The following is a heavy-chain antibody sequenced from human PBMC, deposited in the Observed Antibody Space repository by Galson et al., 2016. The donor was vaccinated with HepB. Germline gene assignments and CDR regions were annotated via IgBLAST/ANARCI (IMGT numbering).Heavy chain of an antibody. J-gene: IGHJ4*02. CDR3: ARDGRAPLHF. D-gene: IGHD3-3*02. V-gene: IGHV1-69*13. CDR1: GGTFSTYT. Sequence: SVKVSCKASGGTFSTYTISWVRQAPGQGLEWMGGIIPIFDKTNYAQKFQGRVTVTADESTSTVYMELSRLRSEDTAVYFCARDGRAPLHFWGQGTLVTVSP. CDR2: IIPIFDKT.